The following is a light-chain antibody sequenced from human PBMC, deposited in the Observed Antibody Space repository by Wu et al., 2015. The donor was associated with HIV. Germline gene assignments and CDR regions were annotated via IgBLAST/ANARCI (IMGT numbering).Light chain of an antibody. CDR1: QSVRSIY. V-gene: IGKV3-20*01. J-gene: IGKJ1*01. CDR3: HHYDSSPT. CDR2: GAS. Sequence: EIVLTQSPGTLSLSPGERATLSCRASQSVRSIYLAWYQQKPGQAPRLLIYGASSRATGIPDRFSGSGSGTDFTLTISRLEPEDFAVYYCHHYDSSPTFGQGTKVEIK.